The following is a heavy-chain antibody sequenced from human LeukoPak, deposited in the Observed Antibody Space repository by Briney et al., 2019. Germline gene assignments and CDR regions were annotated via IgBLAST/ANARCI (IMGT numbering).Heavy chain of an antibody. J-gene: IGHJ4*02. V-gene: IGHV4-39*06. D-gene: IGHD3-9*01. CDR2: IYYSGST. CDR1: GGSISSSRYY. CDR3: ARVILYDILTGYYKAFDY. Sequence: PSESLSLTCTVSGGSISSSRYYWGWIRQPQGKGLEWLGSIYYSGSTYSNPSLKRRVTTSVDTSNTQYLLMLSPVTAAATAVYYCARVILYDILTGYYKAFDYWGQGTLVSVSS.